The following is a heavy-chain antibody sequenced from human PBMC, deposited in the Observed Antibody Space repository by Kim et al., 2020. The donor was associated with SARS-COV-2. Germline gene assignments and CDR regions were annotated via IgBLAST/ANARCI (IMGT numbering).Heavy chain of an antibody. D-gene: IGHD6-13*01. CDR3: AKDLGSRIAAAGTGEYFQH. Sequence: GGSLRLSCAASGFTFSSYAMSWVRQAPGKGLEWVSAISGSGGSTYYADSVKGRFTISRDNSKNTLYLQMNSLRAEDTAVYYCAKDLGSRIAAAGTGEYFQHWGQGTLVTVSS. J-gene: IGHJ1*01. CDR2: ISGSGGST. V-gene: IGHV3-23*01. CDR1: GFTFSSYA.